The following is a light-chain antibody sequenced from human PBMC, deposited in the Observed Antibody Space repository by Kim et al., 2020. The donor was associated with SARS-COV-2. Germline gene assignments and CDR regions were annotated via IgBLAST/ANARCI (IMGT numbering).Light chain of an antibody. J-gene: IGKJ2*03. Sequence: RATLNCKSSQTVLYNSNNKNYLAWYQQKPGQAPKLLIYWASIRESGVSDRFSGSGSETDFTLTISSLQAEDVAVYYCKQYSSTPPSFGQGTKLEI. V-gene: IGKV4-1*01. CDR2: WAS. CDR1: QTVLYNSNNKNY. CDR3: KQYSSTPPS.